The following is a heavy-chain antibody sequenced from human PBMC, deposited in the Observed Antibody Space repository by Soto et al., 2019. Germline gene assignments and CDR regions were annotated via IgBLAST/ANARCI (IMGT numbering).Heavy chain of an antibody. CDR1: GFTFGSYN. Sequence: QVQLVESGGGVVQPGRSLRLSCAASGFTFGSYNFHWVRQAPGKGLEWVALISYDGSNKNYADSVKGRFTISRDNSKNMLYLQMNSLRPEDTAVYYCARDIRQQLANRFAYWGQGTLVTVSS. J-gene: IGHJ4*02. D-gene: IGHD6-13*01. V-gene: IGHV3-30*04. CDR2: ISYDGSNK. CDR3: ARDIRQQLANRFAY.